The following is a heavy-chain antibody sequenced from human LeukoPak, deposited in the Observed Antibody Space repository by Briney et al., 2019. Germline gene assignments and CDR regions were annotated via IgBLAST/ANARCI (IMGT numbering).Heavy chain of an antibody. CDR3: ARDSGWYWDDFDY. CDR2: INHSGST. J-gene: IGHJ4*02. D-gene: IGHD6-19*01. CDR1: GGSFSGYY. V-gene: IGHV4-34*01. Sequence: PSETLSLTCAVYGGSFSGYYWSWIRQPPGKGLEWIGEINHSGSTNYNPSLKSRVTMSVDTSKNQFSLKLSSVTAADTAVYYCARDSGWYWDDFDYWGQGTLVTVSS.